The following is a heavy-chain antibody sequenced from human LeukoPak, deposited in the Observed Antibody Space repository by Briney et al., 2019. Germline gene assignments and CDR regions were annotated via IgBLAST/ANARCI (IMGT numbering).Heavy chain of an antibody. CDR2: ISSSSSTI. V-gene: IGHV3-48*01. Sequence: PGGSLRLSCAASGFTFSSYSMNWVRQPPGKGLEWVSYISSSSSTIYYADSVKGRFTISRDNAKNSLYLQMNSLRAEDTAVYYCARHYDYGDSTGNFDYWGQGTLVTVSS. D-gene: IGHD4-17*01. J-gene: IGHJ4*02. CDR3: ARHYDYGDSTGNFDY. CDR1: GFTFSSYS.